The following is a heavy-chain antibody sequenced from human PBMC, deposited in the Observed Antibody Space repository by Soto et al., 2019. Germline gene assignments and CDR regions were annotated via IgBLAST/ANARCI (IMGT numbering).Heavy chain of an antibody. J-gene: IGHJ4*02. CDR3: VRVYGEIDY. D-gene: IGHD4-17*01. CDR1: GYTFTSYG. CDR2: ISAYNGNT. V-gene: IGHV1-18*01. Sequence: ASVKVSCKASGYTFTSYGISWVRQAPGQGLEWMGWISAYNGNTNYAQKLQGRVIMTRSTSISTAYMELSSLRSEDTAVYYCVRVYGEIDYWGPGTLVTVSS.